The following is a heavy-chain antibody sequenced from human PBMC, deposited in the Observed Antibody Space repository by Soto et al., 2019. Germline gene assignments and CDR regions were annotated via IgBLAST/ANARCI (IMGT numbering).Heavy chain of an antibody. Sequence: VKLVESGGGVVQLGRSLRLSCTTSGFNVVMYGFHWVRQAPGKGLEWVASVWYDGSNEKYADSVKARFIISRDNSKNTIYLQMDSLTVEDTAVYYCVRDWSSNANAVNDNWGQGTLVTVSS. CDR3: VRDWSSNANAVNDN. CDR1: GFNVVMYG. CDR2: VWYDGSNE. V-gene: IGHV3-33*01. D-gene: IGHD2-8*02. J-gene: IGHJ4*02.